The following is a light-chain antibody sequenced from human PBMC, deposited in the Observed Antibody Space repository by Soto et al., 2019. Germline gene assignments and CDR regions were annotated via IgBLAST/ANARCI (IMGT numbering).Light chain of an antibody. Sequence: DIQMTQSPSSLSASVGDRVTITCQASQDISNYLNWYQQKPGKAPKLLIYDASNLETGVPSRFSGSGSGTDFTFTISSLQPEDIATYDCQQYDNLITFGHGTRLESK. CDR2: DAS. CDR3: QQYDNLIT. V-gene: IGKV1-33*01. J-gene: IGKJ5*01. CDR1: QDISNY.